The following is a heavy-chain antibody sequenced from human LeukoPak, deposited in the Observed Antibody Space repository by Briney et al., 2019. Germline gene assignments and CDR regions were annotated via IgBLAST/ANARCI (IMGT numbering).Heavy chain of an antibody. CDR1: GYTFTGYF. CDR3: ARDLSSTSNWEFDF. V-gene: IGHV1-2*06. CDR2: INLNSGST. D-gene: IGHD1-26*01. J-gene: IGHJ4*02. Sequence: ASVKVSCKASGYTFTGYFMHWVRQAPGQGLEWMGRINLNSGSTYYAQNFQGRVTTTRDTSISTAYVELSRLTSDDTAMYYCARDLSSTSNWEFDFWGQGTLVTVSS.